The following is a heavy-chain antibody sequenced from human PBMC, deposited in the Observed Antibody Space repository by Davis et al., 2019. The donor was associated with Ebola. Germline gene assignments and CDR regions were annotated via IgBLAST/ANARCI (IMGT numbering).Heavy chain of an antibody. CDR2: INHSGST. CDR3: ARRVGVRSYFDY. Sequence: SETLSLTCTVSGGSISSYYWSWIRQPPGKGLEWIGEINHSGSTNYNPSLKSRVTISVDTSKNQFSLKLSSVTAADTAVYYCARRVGVRSYFDYWGQGTLVTVSS. CDR1: GGSISSYY. J-gene: IGHJ4*02. V-gene: IGHV4-34*01. D-gene: IGHD1-26*01.